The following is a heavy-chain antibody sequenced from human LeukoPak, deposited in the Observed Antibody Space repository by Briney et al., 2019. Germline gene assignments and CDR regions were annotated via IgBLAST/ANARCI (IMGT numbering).Heavy chain of an antibody. CDR2: VIHSGAT. CDR3: ARGRFIDYYFDY. D-gene: IGHD3-16*02. J-gene: IGHJ4*02. Sequence: PSEPLSLTCGDSGGSFSDYYWSWIRQPPGKGLEWIGEVIHSGATSSNPSLKSRVTISMDASKSQVSLRLGSVTAADMAVYYCARGRFIDYYFDYWGQGSLVTVSS. CDR1: GGSFSDYY. V-gene: IGHV4-34*01.